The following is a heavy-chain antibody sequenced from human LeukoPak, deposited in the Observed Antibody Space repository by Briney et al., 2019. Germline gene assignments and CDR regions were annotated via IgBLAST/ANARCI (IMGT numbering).Heavy chain of an antibody. Sequence: PGRSLRLSCAASGFTFSDYYMSWIRQAPGKGLEWLSYISGSGSTTYYADSVRGRFTISRDNSQSSLYLKMNSLRTEDTAVYYCAKRRDYFDHWGQGALVTVSS. CDR2: ISGSGSTT. V-gene: IGHV3-11*01. CDR1: GFTFSDYY. CDR3: AKRRDYFDH. J-gene: IGHJ4*02.